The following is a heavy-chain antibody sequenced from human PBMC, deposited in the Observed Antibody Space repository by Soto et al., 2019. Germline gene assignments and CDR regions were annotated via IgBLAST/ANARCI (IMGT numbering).Heavy chain of an antibody. Sequence: QVQLVESGGGVVQPGRSLRLSCAASGFTFSSYGMHWVRQAPGKGLERVAVISYDGSNKYYADSVKGRFTISRDNSKNTLYLQMNSLRAEDTAVYYSGRDYYYGMDVWGQGTTVTVSS. CDR3: GRDYYYGMDV. V-gene: IGHV3-30*03. CDR1: GFTFSSYG. CDR2: ISYDGSNK. J-gene: IGHJ6*02.